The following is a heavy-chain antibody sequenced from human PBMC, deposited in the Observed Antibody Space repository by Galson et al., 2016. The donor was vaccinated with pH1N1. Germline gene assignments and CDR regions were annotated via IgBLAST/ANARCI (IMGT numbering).Heavy chain of an antibody. CDR1: GFTFSSYG. Sequence: SLRISCAASGFTFSSYGMHWVRQAPGKGLEWVAVISYDGSNKYYADSVKGRFTISRDNSKNTLYLQMNSLRAEDTAAYYCAKGTTMVQGVIPPLDYWGQGTLVTVSS. D-gene: IGHD3-10*01. V-gene: IGHV3-30*18. CDR2: ISYDGSNK. CDR3: AKGTTMVQGVIPPLDY. J-gene: IGHJ4*02.